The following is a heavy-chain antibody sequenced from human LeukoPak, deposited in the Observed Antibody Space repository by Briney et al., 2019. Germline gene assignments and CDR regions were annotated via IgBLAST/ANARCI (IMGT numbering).Heavy chain of an antibody. D-gene: IGHD4-17*01. CDR2: ISSSSSYI. Sequence: PGGPLRLSCAASGFTSSSYSMNWVRQAPGKGPEWVSSISSSSSYIYYADSVKGRFTISRDNAKNSLYLQMNSLRAEDTAVYYCARGLRFGDYTAVWGQGTLVTVSS. J-gene: IGHJ3*01. CDR3: ARGLRFGDYTAV. CDR1: GFTSSSYS. V-gene: IGHV3-21*01.